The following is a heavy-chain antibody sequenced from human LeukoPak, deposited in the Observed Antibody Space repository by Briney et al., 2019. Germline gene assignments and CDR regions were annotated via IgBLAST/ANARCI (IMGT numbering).Heavy chain of an antibody. D-gene: IGHD3-3*01. V-gene: IGHV1-69*01. CDR3: AGAVRDFWSGSHMDV. CDR2: IIPIFGTA. CDR1: GFTFSSYA. J-gene: IGHJ6*03. Sequence: GGSLRLSCVASGFTFSSYAISWVRQAPGQGLEWMGGIIPIFGTANYAQKFQGRVTITADESTSTAYMELSSLRSEDTAVYYCAGAVRDFWSGSHMDVWGKGTTVTVSS.